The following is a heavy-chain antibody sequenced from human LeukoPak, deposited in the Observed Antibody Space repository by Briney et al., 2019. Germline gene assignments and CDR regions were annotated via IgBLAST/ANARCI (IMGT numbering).Heavy chain of an antibody. CDR3: ARLAVAGMSHFDY. Sequence: SETLSLTCTVSGGSISSYYWSWIRQPPGKGLEWIGYIYYSGSTNYNPSLKSRVTTSVDTSKNQFSLKLSSVTAAGTAVYYCARLAVAGMSHFDYWGQGTLVTVSS. J-gene: IGHJ4*02. V-gene: IGHV4-59*01. CDR1: GGSISSYY. CDR2: IYYSGST. D-gene: IGHD6-19*01.